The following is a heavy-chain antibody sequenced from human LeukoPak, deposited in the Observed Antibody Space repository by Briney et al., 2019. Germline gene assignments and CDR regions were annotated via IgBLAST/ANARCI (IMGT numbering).Heavy chain of an antibody. CDR2: IKQDGSEK. J-gene: IGHJ4*02. Sequence: GGSLRLSCAASGFTFSSYGMHWVRQAPGKGLEWVANIKQDGSEKYYVDSVKGRFTISRDNAKNSLYLQMNSLRAEDTAVYYCASPRYNWNDGGEFDYWGQGTLVTVSS. D-gene: IGHD1-1*01. V-gene: IGHV3-7*01. CDR3: ASPRYNWNDGGEFDY. CDR1: GFTFSSYG.